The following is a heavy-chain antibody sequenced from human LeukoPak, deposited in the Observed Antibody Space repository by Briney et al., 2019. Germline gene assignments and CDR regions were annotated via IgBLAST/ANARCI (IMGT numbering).Heavy chain of an antibody. CDR2: IYYSGST. Sequence: PSETLSLTCTVSGGSISSYYWSWIRQPPGKGLEWIGYIYYSGSTNYNPSLKSRVTISVDTSKNQFSLKLSPVTAADTAVYYCARHTGYLDYWGQGTLVTVSS. CDR3: ARHTGYLDY. J-gene: IGHJ4*02. D-gene: IGHD1-14*01. V-gene: IGHV4-59*08. CDR1: GGSISSYY.